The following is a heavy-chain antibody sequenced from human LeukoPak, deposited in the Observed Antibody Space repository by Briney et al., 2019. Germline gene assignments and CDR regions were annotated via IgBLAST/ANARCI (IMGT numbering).Heavy chain of an antibody. V-gene: IGHV4-39*01. CDR2: IYKTGST. CDR1: GGSISSTTYY. D-gene: IGHD6-13*01. Sequence: SETLSLTCTVSGGSISSTTYYWAWIRQPPGKGLEWIGSIYKTGSTNYSPSLKSRVFISVDTSNNQFSLKLSSVTAADTAVYYCARVTGYMTEDYFDYWGQGTLITVSS. CDR3: ARVTGYMTEDYFDY. J-gene: IGHJ4*02.